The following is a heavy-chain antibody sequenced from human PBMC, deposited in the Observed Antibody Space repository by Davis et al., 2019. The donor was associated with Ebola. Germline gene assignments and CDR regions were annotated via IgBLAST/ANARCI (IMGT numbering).Heavy chain of an antibody. V-gene: IGHV4-39*07. CDR3: ARGGAVAGP. CDR2: INHSGST. Sequence: SETLSLTCTVSGGSISSSSYYWGWIRQPPGKGLEWIGEINHSGSTNYNPSLKSRVTISVDTSKNQFSLKLSPVTAADTAVYYCARGGAVAGPWGQGTLVT. J-gene: IGHJ5*02. D-gene: IGHD6-19*01. CDR1: GGSISSSSYY.